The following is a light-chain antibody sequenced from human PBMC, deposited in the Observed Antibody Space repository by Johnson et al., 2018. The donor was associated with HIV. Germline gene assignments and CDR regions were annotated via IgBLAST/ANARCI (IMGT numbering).Light chain of an antibody. Sequence: HSVLTQPPSVSAAPRQKVTISCSGSSSNIGKNYVSWYRHLPGTAPKLLIYDNDKRTSGIPDRFSASKSGSSATLGITGLQTGDEADYYCATWDSSLSAYV. CDR3: ATWDSSLSAYV. J-gene: IGLJ1*01. CDR2: DND. V-gene: IGLV1-51*01. CDR1: SSNIGKNY.